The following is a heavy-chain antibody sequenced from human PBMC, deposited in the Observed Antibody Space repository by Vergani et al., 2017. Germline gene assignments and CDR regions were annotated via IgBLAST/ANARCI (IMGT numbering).Heavy chain of an antibody. J-gene: IGHJ5*02. CDR1: GVSIRSTSYY. Sequence: QVQLQESGPGLVKPSETLSLTCSVSGVSIRSTSYYWGWIRQSPGKGLEWIGSLLYSGTAYYNPSLKSRVTISADTSKNQFSLRLNSVTAADTAVYSCARAGSGYDYWFDPWGQGTLVTVSS. CDR3: ARAGSGYDYWFDP. CDR2: LLYSGTA. D-gene: IGHD5-12*01. V-gene: IGHV4-39*01.